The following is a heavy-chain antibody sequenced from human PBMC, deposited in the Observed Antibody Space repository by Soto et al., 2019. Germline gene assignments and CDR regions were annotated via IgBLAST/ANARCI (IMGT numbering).Heavy chain of an antibody. V-gene: IGHV1-69*13. Sequence: SVKVSCKASGGTFSSYAISWVRQAPGQGLEWMGGIIPIFGTADYAQKFQGRVTITADESTSTAYMELSSLRSEDTAVYYCARDREYCTNGVCPGNWFDPWGQGTLVTVSS. CDR1: GGTFSSYA. CDR3: ARDREYCTNGVCPGNWFDP. J-gene: IGHJ5*02. D-gene: IGHD2-8*01. CDR2: IIPIFGTA.